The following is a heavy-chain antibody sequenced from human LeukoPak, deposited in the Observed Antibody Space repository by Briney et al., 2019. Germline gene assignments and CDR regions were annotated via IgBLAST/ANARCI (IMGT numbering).Heavy chain of an antibody. CDR1: GFTFSSYG. CDR2: IRYDGSNK. D-gene: IGHD6-19*01. J-gene: IGHJ3*02. Sequence: GGSLRLSCAASGFTFSSYGMHWVRQAPGKGLEWVAFIRYDGSNKYYADSVKGRFTISRDNSKNTLYLQMNSLRAEDTAVYYCAKKRWQWLVPDAFDIWGQGTMVTVSS. CDR3: AKKRWQWLVPDAFDI. V-gene: IGHV3-30*02.